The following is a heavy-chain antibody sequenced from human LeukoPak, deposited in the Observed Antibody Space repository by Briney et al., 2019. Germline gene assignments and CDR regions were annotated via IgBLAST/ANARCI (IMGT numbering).Heavy chain of an antibody. D-gene: IGHD3-22*01. Sequence: SETLSLTCAVYGGSFRGYFWSWVRQPPGRGLEWIGEINHGESTDYNPSLKSRVTISGDTSKNQFSLKLSSVTAADTAVYYCARGLRAYYYYDSSGYYYFDYWGQGTLVTVSS. J-gene: IGHJ4*02. V-gene: IGHV4-34*01. CDR1: GGSFRGYF. CDR3: ARGLRAYYYYDSSGYYYFDY. CDR2: INHGEST.